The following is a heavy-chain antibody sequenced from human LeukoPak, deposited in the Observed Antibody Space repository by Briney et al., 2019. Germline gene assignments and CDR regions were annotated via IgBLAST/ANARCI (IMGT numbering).Heavy chain of an antibody. V-gene: IGHV4-39*07. CDR1: GASINSGSNY. CDR3: ARLSDGSCYY. D-gene: IGHD2-15*01. CDR2: IYYSGST. J-gene: IGHJ4*02. Sequence: SETLSLTCRVSGASINSGSNYWGWIRQPPGKGLEWIGSIYYSGSTYYNPSLKSRVTISVDTSKNQFSLKLSSVTAADTAVYYCARLSDGSCYYWGQGTLVTVSS.